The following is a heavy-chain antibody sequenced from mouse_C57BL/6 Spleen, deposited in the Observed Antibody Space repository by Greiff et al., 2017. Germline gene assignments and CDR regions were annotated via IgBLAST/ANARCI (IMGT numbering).Heavy chain of an antibody. CDR3: ARSFYFDY. J-gene: IGHJ2*01. CDR1: GYAFSSSW. V-gene: IGHV1-82*01. Sequence: QVQLKQSGPELVKPGASVTISCKASGYAFSSSWMNWVKQRPGKGLEWIGRIYPGDGDTNYNGKFKGKATLTADKSSSTAYMLLSSLTSEDSAVYFCARSFYFDYWGQGTTLTVSS. CDR2: IYPGDGDT.